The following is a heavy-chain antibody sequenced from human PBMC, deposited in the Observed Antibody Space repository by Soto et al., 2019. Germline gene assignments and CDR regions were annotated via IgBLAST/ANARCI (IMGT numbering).Heavy chain of an antibody. CDR2: IYKSATT. J-gene: IGHJ5*01. D-gene: IGHD7-27*01. CDR3: ARGRYCLTGRCFPNWFDS. V-gene: IGHV4-30-4*01. Sequence: SETLSLTCSVSGDSISNLDYFWAWIRQPPGQALEYIGYIYKSATTYYNPSFESRVAISVDTSKSQFSLNVTPVTAADTAVYFCARGRYCLTGRCFPNWFDSWGQGALVTVSS. CDR1: GDSISNLDYF.